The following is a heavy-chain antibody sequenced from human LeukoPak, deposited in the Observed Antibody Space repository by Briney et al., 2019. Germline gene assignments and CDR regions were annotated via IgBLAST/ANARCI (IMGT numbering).Heavy chain of an antibody. CDR1: GFTVSSKY. D-gene: IGHD3-10*01. CDR2: IYSGGST. CDR3: ARDPDGELGFADY. J-gene: IGHJ4*02. V-gene: IGHV3-66*01. Sequence: PGGSLRLSCAASGFTVSSKYMSWVRQAPGKGLEWVSVIYSGGSTYYADSVKGRFTISRDNSKNTLYLQMNSLRAEDTAVYYCARDPDGELGFADYWGQGTLVTVSS.